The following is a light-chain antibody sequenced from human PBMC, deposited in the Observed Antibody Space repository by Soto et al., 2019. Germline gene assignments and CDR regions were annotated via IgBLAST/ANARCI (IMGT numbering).Light chain of an antibody. Sequence: EIVLTQSPGTLSLSPGERATLSCRASQSFSSSYLAWYQQKPGQAPRLLIYGASSRATGIPDRFSGSGSGTDFTLTISSLEPEDVAVYYCQHYASSLFTFGPGTKVDVK. J-gene: IGKJ3*01. CDR1: QSFSSSY. V-gene: IGKV3-20*01. CDR2: GAS. CDR3: QHYASSLFT.